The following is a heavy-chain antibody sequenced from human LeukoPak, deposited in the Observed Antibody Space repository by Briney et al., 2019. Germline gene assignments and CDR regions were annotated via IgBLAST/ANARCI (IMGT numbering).Heavy chain of an antibody. J-gene: IGHJ5*02. Sequence: SETLTLTCTVSGGSISSSNYYWGWIRQPPGKGLECIGYIHYTGSTNYNPSLKSRVTISVDTSKSQFSLKLSSVTAADTAIYYCARGGYYGSGSDFRFDPWGQGTLVTVSS. CDR3: ARGGYYGSGSDFRFDP. D-gene: IGHD3-10*01. V-gene: IGHV4-61*05. CDR2: IHYTGST. CDR1: GGSISSSNYY.